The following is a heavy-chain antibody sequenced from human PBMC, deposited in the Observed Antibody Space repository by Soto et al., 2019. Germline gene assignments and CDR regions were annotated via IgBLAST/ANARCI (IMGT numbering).Heavy chain of an antibody. CDR2: ISSSSSYI. CDR3: ASIRFLEPAYYYYGMDV. V-gene: IGHV3-21*01. J-gene: IGHJ6*02. Sequence: EVQLVESGGGLVKPGGSLRLSCAASGFTFSSYSMNWVRQAPGKGLEWVSSISSSSSYIYYADSVKGRFTISRDNAKNSLYLQMNSLRAEDTAVYYCASIRFLEPAYYYYGMDVWGQGTTVTVS. D-gene: IGHD3-3*01. CDR1: GFTFSSYS.